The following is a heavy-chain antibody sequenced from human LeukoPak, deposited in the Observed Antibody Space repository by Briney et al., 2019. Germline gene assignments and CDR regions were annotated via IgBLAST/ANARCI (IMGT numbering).Heavy chain of an antibody. CDR3: ARSPRSGYCSGGSCYPFQH. J-gene: IGHJ1*01. Sequence: GGSLRLSCAASGFTFSSYSMNWVRQAPGKGLEWVSSISSSSSYIYYADSVKGRFTISRDNAKNSLYLRMNSLRAEDTAVYYCARSPRSGYCSGGSCYPFQHWGQGTLVTVSS. CDR2: ISSSSSYI. CDR1: GFTFSSYS. D-gene: IGHD2-15*01. V-gene: IGHV3-21*01.